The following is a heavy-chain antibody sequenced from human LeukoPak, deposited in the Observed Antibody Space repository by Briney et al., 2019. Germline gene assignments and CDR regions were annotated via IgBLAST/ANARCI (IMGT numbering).Heavy chain of an antibody. CDR2: IYHSGST. CDR3: TRGLRYYGSGSLSDNWFDP. D-gene: IGHD3-10*01. Sequence: SGTLSLTCAVSGVSITYSYWWTWVRQPPGKGLEWIGEIYHSGSTNYNSSLKSRVTMSVDKSKNQFSLMLSSVTAADTAVYYCTRGLRYYGSGSLSDNWFDPWGQGTLVIVS. CDR1: GVSITYSYW. J-gene: IGHJ5*02. V-gene: IGHV4-4*02.